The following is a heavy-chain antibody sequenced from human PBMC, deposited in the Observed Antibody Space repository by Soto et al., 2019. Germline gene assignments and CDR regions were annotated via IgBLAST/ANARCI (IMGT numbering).Heavy chain of an antibody. J-gene: IGHJ6*02. CDR3: ARERSSGYCSSTNCYTRSGTTWLRYGMDV. D-gene: IGHD2-2*02. CDR1: GGTFSSYA. Sequence: SVKVSCKASGGTFSSYAISWVRQAPGQGLEWMGGIIPIFGTANYAQKFQGRVTITADESTSTAYMELSSLRSEDTAVYYCARERSSGYCSSTNCYTRSGTTWLRYGMDVWGQGTTVTVSS. V-gene: IGHV1-69*13. CDR2: IIPIFGTA.